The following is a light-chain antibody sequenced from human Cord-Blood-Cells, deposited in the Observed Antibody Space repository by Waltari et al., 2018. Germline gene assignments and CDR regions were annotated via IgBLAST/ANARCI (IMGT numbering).Light chain of an antibody. CDR1: SSDVGGYNY. V-gene: IGLV2-14*01. J-gene: IGLJ2*01. Sequence: QSALTQPASVSGSPGQSITISCTGTSSDVGGYNYVSWYQQHPGKAPKLMIYGVSKRPSGVSSRFSGSQSGNTASLTISGLQAEDEADYYCSSYTSSSTFVFGGGTKLTVL. CDR3: SSYTSSSTFV. CDR2: GVS.